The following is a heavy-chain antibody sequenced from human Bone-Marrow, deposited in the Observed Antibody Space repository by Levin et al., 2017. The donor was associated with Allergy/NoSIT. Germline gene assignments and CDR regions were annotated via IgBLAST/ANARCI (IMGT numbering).Heavy chain of an antibody. J-gene: IGHJ3*02. CDR2: ISYTGRA. V-gene: IGHV4-30-4*01. CDR1: GGSISSANSF. Sequence: PSETLSLTCTVSGGSISSANSFWSWIRQPPGRGLEWIGYISYTGRAFYTPSLKSRLNLSIDTSKNQFSLKLTSVTAADTAVYYCARDAFSGNYHKTYNDSFDIWGQGTMVFVSS. CDR3: ARDAFSGNYHKTYNDSFDI. D-gene: IGHD1-26*01.